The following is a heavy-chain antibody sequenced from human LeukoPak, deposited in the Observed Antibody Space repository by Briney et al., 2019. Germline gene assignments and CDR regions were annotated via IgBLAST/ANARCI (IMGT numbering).Heavy chain of an antibody. Sequence: GRSLRLSCAASGFTFSNYGMHWVRQAPGKGLDWVAVICDDGSNIYHGDSVKGRFTVSRDNSKNTLYLQMNSLRAEDTAVYYCARARNDYDSSGFSTLDYWGQGTLVTVSS. CDR1: GFTFSNYG. V-gene: IGHV3-33*08. J-gene: IGHJ4*02. D-gene: IGHD3-22*01. CDR3: ARARNDYDSSGFSTLDY. CDR2: ICDDGSNI.